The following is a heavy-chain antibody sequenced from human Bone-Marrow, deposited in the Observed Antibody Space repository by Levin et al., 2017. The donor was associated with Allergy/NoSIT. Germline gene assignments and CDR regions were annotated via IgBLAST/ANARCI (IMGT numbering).Heavy chain of an antibody. CDR2: IYSGGST. D-gene: IGHD6-13*01. J-gene: IGHJ4*02. CDR3: ARDLLSSDGKNDY. Sequence: GESLKISCAASGFTVSSNYMSWVRQAPGKGLEWVSVIYSGGSTYYADSVKGRFTISRDNSKNTLYLQMNSLRAEDTAVYYCARDLLSSDGKNDYWGQGTLVTVSS. CDR1: GFTVSSNY. V-gene: IGHV3-53*01.